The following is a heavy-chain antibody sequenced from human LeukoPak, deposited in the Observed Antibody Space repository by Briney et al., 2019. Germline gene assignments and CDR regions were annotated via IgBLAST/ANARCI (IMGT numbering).Heavy chain of an antibody. CDR1: GFSFSTCA. Sequence: PGGSLRLSCSASGFSFSTCALHWVRQAPGMGLEYVSAISSNGVTYYADSVKGRFTIFRDNPKNTLYLQMTSLRTEDTAVYYCVKSPYQDYRRNIDFWGQGTLVTVSS. J-gene: IGHJ4*02. D-gene: IGHD2-2*01. V-gene: IGHV3-64D*09. CDR3: VKSPYQDYRRNIDF. CDR2: ISSNGVT.